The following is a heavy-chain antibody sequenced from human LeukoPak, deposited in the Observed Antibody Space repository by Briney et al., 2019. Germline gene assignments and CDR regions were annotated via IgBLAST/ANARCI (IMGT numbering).Heavy chain of an antibody. CDR2: IKQDGSGK. CDR1: GFTFSSYS. J-gene: IGHJ4*02. Sequence: GGSLRLSCAASGFTFSSYSMSWIRQAPGKGLEWVANIKQDGSGKYYVDSVKSRFTISRDNAKNSLYLQMNSLRAEDTAVYYCAREGTGTFDYWGQGTLVTVSS. D-gene: IGHD1-1*01. CDR3: AREGTGTFDY. V-gene: IGHV3-7*04.